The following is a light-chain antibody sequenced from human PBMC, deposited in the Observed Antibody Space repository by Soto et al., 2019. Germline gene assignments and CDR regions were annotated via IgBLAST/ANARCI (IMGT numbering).Light chain of an antibody. Sequence: QSVLTQPPSASGSPGQSVTISCTGTSRDVGGYNYVSWYQQHPGKAPKLMIYEVSKRPSGVPDRFSGSKSGNTASLTVSGLQAEDEADYYCSSYAGSTFFGNGTKVTVL. J-gene: IGLJ1*01. CDR1: SRDVGGYNY. CDR3: SSYAGSTF. V-gene: IGLV2-8*01. CDR2: EVS.